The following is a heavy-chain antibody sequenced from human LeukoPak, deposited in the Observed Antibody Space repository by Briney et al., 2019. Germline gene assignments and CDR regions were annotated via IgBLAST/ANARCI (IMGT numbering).Heavy chain of an antibody. J-gene: IGHJ4*02. D-gene: IGHD3-10*01. Sequence: GASVKVSCKASGYTFTSYGISWVRQAPGQGLEWKGWISAYNGNTNYAQKLQGRVTMTTDTSTSTAYMELRSLRSDDTAVYYCARDLYGANYYGSGSCFDYWGQGTLVTVSS. CDR2: ISAYNGNT. CDR1: GYTFTSYG. V-gene: IGHV1-18*01. CDR3: ARDLYGANYYGSGSCFDY.